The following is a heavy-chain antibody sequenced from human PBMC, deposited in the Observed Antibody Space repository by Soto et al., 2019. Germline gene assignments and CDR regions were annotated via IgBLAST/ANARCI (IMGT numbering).Heavy chain of an antibody. CDR2: IKSDGSGT. CDR3: ARGDGDYDDGNGYLGRH. J-gene: IGHJ4*02. Sequence: GGSLRLPCAASGFTFSSYWMHWVRQAPGKGLVWVARIKSDGSGTIYADSVKGRLTISRDNARNTLYLQMNSLRAEDTAVYFCARGDGDYDDGNGYLGRHWGQGTLVTVSS. D-gene: IGHD3-22*01. CDR1: GFTFSSYW. V-gene: IGHV3-74*01.